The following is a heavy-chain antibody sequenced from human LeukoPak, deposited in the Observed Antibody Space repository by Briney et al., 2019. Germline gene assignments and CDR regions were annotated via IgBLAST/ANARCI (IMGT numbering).Heavy chain of an antibody. Sequence: KPSQTLSLTCTVSGGSISSGSYYWSWIRQPAGKGLEWIGRIYTSGSTNYNPSLKSRVTISVDTSKNQFSLKLSSVTAADTAVYYCARRGHDIFDIWGQGTMVTVSS. D-gene: IGHD3-10*01. CDR3: ARRGHDIFDI. V-gene: IGHV4-61*02. CDR2: IYTSGST. CDR1: GGSISSGSYY. J-gene: IGHJ3*02.